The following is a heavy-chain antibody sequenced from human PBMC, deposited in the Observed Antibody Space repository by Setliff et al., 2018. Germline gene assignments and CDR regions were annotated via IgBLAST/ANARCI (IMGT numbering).Heavy chain of an antibody. CDR1: GFSITNGYY. Sequence: SETLSLTCAVSGFSITNGYYWGWIRQSPGKQLEWIGNIFRSGVTFYNPSLKSRVTISVDTSKKQFSLTLTSVTAADTALYYCRQAVVGRDVFDIWGQGTVVTVSS. CDR3: RQAVVGRDVFDI. CDR2: IFRSGVT. V-gene: IGHV4-38-2*01. D-gene: IGHD1-1*01. J-gene: IGHJ3*02.